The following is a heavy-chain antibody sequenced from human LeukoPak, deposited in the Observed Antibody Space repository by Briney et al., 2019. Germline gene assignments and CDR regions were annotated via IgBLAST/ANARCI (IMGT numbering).Heavy chain of an antibody. J-gene: IGHJ4*01. Sequence: GGSLRLSCAASGFTFNTYAMSWVRQAPRKGLEWVSGIRSSGVSTYYADSVKGRFTISRDNAKNSLYLQMNSLRAEDTAVYYCARDSASGDGYNFDCWGQGRLVSVSS. D-gene: IGHD5-24*01. CDR2: IRSSGVST. CDR1: GFTFNTYA. CDR3: ARDSASGDGYNFDC. V-gene: IGHV3-23*01.